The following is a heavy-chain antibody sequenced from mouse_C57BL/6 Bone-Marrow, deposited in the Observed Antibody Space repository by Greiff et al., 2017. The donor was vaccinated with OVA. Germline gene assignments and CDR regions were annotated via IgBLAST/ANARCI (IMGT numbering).Heavy chain of an antibody. V-gene: IGHV1-15*01. Sequence: QVQLKQSGAELVRPGASVTLFCKASGYTFTDYEMHWVKQTPVHGLEWIGAIDPETGGTAYNQKFKGKAILTADKSSSTAYMELRSLTSEDSAVYYCTSNHYYGSSYPYWYFDVWGTGTTVTVSS. D-gene: IGHD1-1*01. CDR3: TSNHYYGSSYPYWYFDV. J-gene: IGHJ1*03. CDR2: IDPETGGT. CDR1: GYTFTDYE.